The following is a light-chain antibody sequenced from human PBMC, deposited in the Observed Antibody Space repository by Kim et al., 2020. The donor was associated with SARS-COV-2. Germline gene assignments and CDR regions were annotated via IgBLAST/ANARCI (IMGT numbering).Light chain of an antibody. V-gene: IGKV1-33*01. J-gene: IGKJ2*01. CDR3: QQYDTLPVT. Sequence: SASVGDRVNITCQASQDIKNYLNWYQQKTGRAPKLLIYDASNLETGVPSRFSGSAYGTDFTFTITSLQPEDIATYYCQQYDTLPVTFGQGTKLEI. CDR2: DAS. CDR1: QDIKNY.